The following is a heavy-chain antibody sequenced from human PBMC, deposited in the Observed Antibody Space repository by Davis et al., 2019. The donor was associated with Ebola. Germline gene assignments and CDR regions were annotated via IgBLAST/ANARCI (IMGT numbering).Heavy chain of an antibody. CDR1: GFTFSSYS. Sequence: GGSLRLSCAASGFTFSSYSMNWVRQAPGKGLEWVANIKQDGSEKYYVDSVKGRFTISRDNAKNSLFLQMNSLRAEDTAVYFCARKGPYWYFDLWGRGTLVTVSS. V-gene: IGHV3-7*01. J-gene: IGHJ2*01. CDR3: ARKGPYWYFDL. CDR2: IKQDGSEK.